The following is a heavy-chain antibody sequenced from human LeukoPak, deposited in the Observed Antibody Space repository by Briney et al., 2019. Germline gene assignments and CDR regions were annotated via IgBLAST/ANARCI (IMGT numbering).Heavy chain of an antibody. Sequence: GSSVTVSCKASGGTFRSYVISWVRQAPGQGLEWMGGIIPIFGTANYAQKFQGRVTITADEYTDPAYMELSSLRSEDTAVYYCARGPYDSRGQDYYYYYMDVWGRGTTVTVS. CDR3: ARGPYDSRGQDYYYYYMDV. V-gene: IGHV1-69*01. D-gene: IGHD3-22*01. CDR2: IIPIFGTA. J-gene: IGHJ6*03. CDR1: GGTFRSYV.